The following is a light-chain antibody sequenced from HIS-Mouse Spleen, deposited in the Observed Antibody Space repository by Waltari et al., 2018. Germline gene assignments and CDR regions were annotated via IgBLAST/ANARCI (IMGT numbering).Light chain of an antibody. CDR3: AAWDDSLSGHVV. Sequence: QSALTQPASVSGSPGQSITISCTGTSSDVGSYNLVSWYQQHPGKAPKLMIYEGSKRPSGFSNRFSGSKSGNTASLAISGLRSEDEADYYCAAWDDSLSGHVVFGGGTKLTVL. V-gene: IGLV2-14*02. CDR1: SSDVGSYNL. CDR2: EGS. J-gene: IGLJ2*01.